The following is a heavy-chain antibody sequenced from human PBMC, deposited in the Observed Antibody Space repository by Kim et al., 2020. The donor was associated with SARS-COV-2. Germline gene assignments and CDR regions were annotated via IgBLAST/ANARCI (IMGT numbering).Heavy chain of an antibody. V-gene: IGHV1-3*01. CDR3: ARDLLHRGYDY. Sequence: ASVKVSCKASGYTFTNYAIQWVRQAPGQGLEWMGWINAGNANIKYSQKFRGRATLTWDTSASTAYMELSALTSEDTAVYYCARDLLHRGYDYWGQGTLVTVSS. D-gene: IGHD5-12*01. CDR2: INAGNANI. J-gene: IGHJ4*02. CDR1: GYTFTNYA.